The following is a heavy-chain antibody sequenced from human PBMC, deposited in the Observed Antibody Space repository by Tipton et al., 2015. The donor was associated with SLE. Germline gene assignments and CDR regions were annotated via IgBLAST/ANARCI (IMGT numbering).Heavy chain of an antibody. CDR2: VSYSGST. V-gene: IGHV4-59*01. Sequence: TLSLTCSVSGGSINVYYWSWVRQPPGKGLEWIGYVSYSGSTNYNPSLQSRVTISVDTSKNQFSLKLRSVTAADTAVYYCARITTWLRGAPRDVWGKGTTVIVSS. CDR1: GGSINVYY. D-gene: IGHD3-10*01. J-gene: IGHJ6*04. CDR3: ARITTWLRGAPRDV.